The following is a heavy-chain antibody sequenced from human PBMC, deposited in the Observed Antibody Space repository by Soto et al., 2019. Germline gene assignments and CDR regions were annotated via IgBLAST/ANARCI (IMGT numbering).Heavy chain of an antibody. Sequence: QVQLVESGGGVVQPGRSLRLSCAASGFTFSSYGVHWVRQAPGKGLEWVASVSYDGRNKHYADSVKGRFTISRDNSRNTLDLQMNSLRAEDTAVYYCAKDTYYYDRSGYYTYDHWGQGTQVTVSS. D-gene: IGHD3-22*01. V-gene: IGHV3-30*18. CDR3: AKDTYYYDRSGYYTYDH. J-gene: IGHJ4*02. CDR2: VSYDGRNK. CDR1: GFTFSSYG.